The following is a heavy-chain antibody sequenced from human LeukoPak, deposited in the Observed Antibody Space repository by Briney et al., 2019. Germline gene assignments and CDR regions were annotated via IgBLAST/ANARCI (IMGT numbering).Heavy chain of an antibody. Sequence: ASVTVSCKASGYTFTDYYVNWVRQAPGQGLEWMGWIDTNSGGTYYAQKFQGRVTMTRDTSITTVYMELSRLRSDDTAVYYCARELKKTAYWGQGTLVTVSS. V-gene: IGHV1-2*02. D-gene: IGHD1-14*01. J-gene: IGHJ4*02. CDR3: ARELKKTAY. CDR2: IDTNSGGT. CDR1: GYTFTDYY.